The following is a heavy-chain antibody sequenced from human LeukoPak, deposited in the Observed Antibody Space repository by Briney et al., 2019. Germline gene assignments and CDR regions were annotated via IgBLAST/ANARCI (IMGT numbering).Heavy chain of an antibody. CDR1: GYTLTELS. CDR2: FDPEDGET. D-gene: IGHD2-8*01. Sequence: ASVKVSCKVSGYTLTELSMHWVRQAPGKGLEWMGGFDPEDGETIYAQKFQGRVTMTEDTSTDTAYTELSSLRSEDTAVYYCATGSPIVLMVYATYFDYWGQGTLVTVSS. V-gene: IGHV1-24*01. CDR3: ATGSPIVLMVYATYFDY. J-gene: IGHJ4*02.